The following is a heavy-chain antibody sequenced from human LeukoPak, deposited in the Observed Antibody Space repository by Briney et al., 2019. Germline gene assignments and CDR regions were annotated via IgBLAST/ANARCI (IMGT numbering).Heavy chain of an antibody. CDR3: ARDADDSSSWYYFDY. J-gene: IGHJ4*02. CDR1: GFTFSSYG. Sequence: GGSLRLSCAASGFTFSSYGMHWVRQAPGKGLEWVAVIWYDGSNKYYADSVKGRFTISRDNSKNTLYLQMNSLRAEDTAVYYCARDADDSSSWYYFDYWGQGTLVTVSS. D-gene: IGHD6-13*01. CDR2: IWYDGSNK. V-gene: IGHV3-33*01.